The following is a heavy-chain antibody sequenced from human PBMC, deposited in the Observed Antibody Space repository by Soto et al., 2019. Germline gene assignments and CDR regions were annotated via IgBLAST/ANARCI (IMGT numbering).Heavy chain of an antibody. V-gene: IGHV2-5*02. CDR1: GFSLSTSGVG. D-gene: IGHD3-10*01. CDR3: AHIPNYYQYNWFDP. J-gene: IGHJ5*02. CDR2: IYWDDDK. Sequence: GSGPTLVNPTQTLTLTCTFSGFSLSTSGVGVGWIRQPPGKALECLALIYWDDDKRYSPSLESRLTITKDTSKNQVVLTMTNMDPVDTATYYCAHIPNYYQYNWFDPWGQGTLVTVSS.